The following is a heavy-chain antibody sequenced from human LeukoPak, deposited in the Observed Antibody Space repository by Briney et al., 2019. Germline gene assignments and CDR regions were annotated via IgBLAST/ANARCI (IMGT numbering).Heavy chain of an antibody. V-gene: IGHV3-7*02. CDR2: IKQDGSEK. J-gene: IGHJ4*02. CDR1: GSTLSKYW. Sequence: GGSLRLACAASGSTLSKYWMSWVRQAPGKGLEWVANIKQDGSEKNYVDSVKGRFTISRDNAKNSLYLQMNSLRAEDTAVYYCARGGYYFDYWGQGTLVTVSS. D-gene: IGHD3-16*01. CDR3: ARGGYYFDY.